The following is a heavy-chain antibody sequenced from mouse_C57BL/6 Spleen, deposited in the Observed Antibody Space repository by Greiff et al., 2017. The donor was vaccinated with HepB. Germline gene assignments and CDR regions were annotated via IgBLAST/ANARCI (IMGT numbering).Heavy chain of an antibody. V-gene: IGHV2-2*01. Sequence: VKLMESGPGLVQPSQSLSITCTVSGFSLTSYGVHWVRQSPGKGLEWLGVIWSGGSTDYNAAFISRLSISKDNSKSQVFFKMNSLQADDTAIYYCARNSRGSYVGWYFDVWGTGTTVTVSS. J-gene: IGHJ1*03. D-gene: IGHD1-1*02. CDR2: IWSGGST. CDR1: GFSLTSYG. CDR3: ARNSRGSYVGWYFDV.